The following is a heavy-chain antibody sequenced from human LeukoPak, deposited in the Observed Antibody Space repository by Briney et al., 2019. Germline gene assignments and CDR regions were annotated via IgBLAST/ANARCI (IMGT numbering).Heavy chain of an antibody. D-gene: IGHD3-10*01. V-gene: IGHV4-4*07. Sequence: SETLSLTCTVSGGSIKRDYWNWVREPAGEGLEWIGRIHYSGATNYNPCLRSRVTMSVDTSKNQFSRKLSSVTAADTAVYYCARDKGNEPYGSGGLGFDNLGQGTGVTGSS. CDR1: GGSIKRDY. CDR3: ARDKGNEPYGSGGLGFDN. CDR2: IHYSGAT. J-gene: IGHJ3*02.